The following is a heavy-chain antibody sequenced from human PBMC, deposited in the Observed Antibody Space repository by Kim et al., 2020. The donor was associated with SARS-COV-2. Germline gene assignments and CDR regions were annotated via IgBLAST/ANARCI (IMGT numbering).Heavy chain of an antibody. CDR1: GFTFSNYW. CDR3: AKTSYYSGSGSYYIFDY. J-gene: IGHJ4*02. D-gene: IGHD3-10*01. V-gene: IGHV3-7*03. Sequence: GGSLRLSCAASGFTFSNYWMSWVRQAPGKGLEWVANIKQDASEKSYVDSVKGRFTISRDNTKKSLYLQMNSLRAEDTAVYYCAKTSYYSGSGSYYIFDYWGQGTLVTVSP. CDR2: IKQDASEK.